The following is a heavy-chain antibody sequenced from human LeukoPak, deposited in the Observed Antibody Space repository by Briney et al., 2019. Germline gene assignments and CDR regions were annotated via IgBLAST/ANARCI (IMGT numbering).Heavy chain of an antibody. CDR3: ARNDGQRFEDDAFDI. D-gene: IGHD3-10*01. CDR2: IYYSGST. Sequence: SETLSLTCTVSGGSISSSSYYWGWIRQPPGKGLEWIGSIYYSGSTYYNPSLKSRVTISVDRSKNQFSLKLSSVTAADTAVYYCARNDGQRFEDDAFDIWGQGTMVTVSS. CDR1: GGSISSSSYY. J-gene: IGHJ3*02. V-gene: IGHV4-39*07.